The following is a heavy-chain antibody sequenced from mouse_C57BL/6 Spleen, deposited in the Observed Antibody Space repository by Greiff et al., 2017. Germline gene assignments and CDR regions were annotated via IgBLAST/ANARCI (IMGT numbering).Heavy chain of an antibody. D-gene: IGHD2-3*01. Sequence: VESGGDLVKPGGSLKLSCAASGFTFSSYGMSWVRQTPDKRLEWVATISSGGSYTYYPDSVKGRFTISRDNAKNTLYLQMSSLKSEDTAMYYCARPDYDGYPFAYWGQGTLVTVSA. V-gene: IGHV5-6*01. CDR2: ISSGGSYT. J-gene: IGHJ3*01. CDR1: GFTFSSYG. CDR3: ARPDYDGYPFAY.